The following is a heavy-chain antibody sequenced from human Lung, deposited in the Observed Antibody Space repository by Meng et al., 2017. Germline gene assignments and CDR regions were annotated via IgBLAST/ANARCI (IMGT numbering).Heavy chain of an antibody. D-gene: IGHD4-11*01. CDR1: GGSFSDYY. V-gene: IGHV4-34*01. Sequence: QGQRQRVGLGLLRLSETLSLTCVVSGGSFSDYYWSWIRQPPGKGLEWIGEINHSGSTNYNPSLESRATISVDTSQNNLSLKLSSVTAADSAVYYCARGPTTMAHDFDYWGQGTLVTVSS. CDR3: ARGPTTMAHDFDY. CDR2: INHSGST. J-gene: IGHJ4*02.